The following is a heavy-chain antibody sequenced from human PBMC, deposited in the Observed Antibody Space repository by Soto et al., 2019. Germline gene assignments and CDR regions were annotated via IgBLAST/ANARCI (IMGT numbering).Heavy chain of an antibody. CDR3: ARGDILTGYYELVDY. V-gene: IGHV3-33*01. Sequence: QVQLVESGGGVVQPGRSLRLSCAASGFTFSSYGMHWVRQAPGKGLEWVAVIWYDGSNKYYADSVKGRFTISRDNSKNTLYLHMISLRAEDTAVYYCARGDILTGYYELVDYWGQGTLVTVSS. D-gene: IGHD3-9*01. CDR1: GFTFSSYG. J-gene: IGHJ4*02. CDR2: IWYDGSNK.